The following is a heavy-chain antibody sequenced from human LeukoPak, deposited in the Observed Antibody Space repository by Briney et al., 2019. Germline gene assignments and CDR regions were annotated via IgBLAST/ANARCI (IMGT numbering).Heavy chain of an antibody. V-gene: IGHV3-53*01. J-gene: IGHJ4*02. Sequence: GGSLRLSCAASGFTVSSNYMSWVRQAPGKGLEWVSVIYSGGSTYYADSVKGRFTISRDNSKNTLYLQMNSLRAEGTAVYYCAREGSSGRFFGYWGQGTLVTVSS. CDR1: GFTVSSNY. CDR3: AREGSSGRFFGY. CDR2: IYSGGST. D-gene: IGHD6-6*01.